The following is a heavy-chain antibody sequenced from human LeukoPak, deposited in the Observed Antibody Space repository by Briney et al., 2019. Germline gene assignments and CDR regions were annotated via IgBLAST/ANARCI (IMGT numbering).Heavy chain of an antibody. V-gene: IGHV3-33*01. J-gene: IGHJ4*02. D-gene: IGHD3-16*01. CDR2: IWNAGTNT. CDR3: AGDTPPGGDYYFDY. Sequence: GGSLRLSCAASGFSFSPYGMHWVRQAPGKGLEWVALIWNAGTNTYYADSVKGRFTISRDSSKNTLYLQMNSLRAEDTAVYYCAGDTPPGGDYYFDYWGQGTLVIVSS. CDR1: GFSFSPYG.